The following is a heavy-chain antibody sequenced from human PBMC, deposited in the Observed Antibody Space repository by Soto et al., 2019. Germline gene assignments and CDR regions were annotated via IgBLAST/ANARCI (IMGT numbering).Heavy chain of an antibody. CDR1: GFNVMSYW. V-gene: IGHV3-7*01. CDR2: VKEDGSEL. D-gene: IGHD3-16*01. Sequence: GGSLRLSCAVSGFNVMSYWMSWVRQAPGKGLEWVASVKEDGSELYYLHSVRGRFSISRDSAGNALHLTMDYLSAEDTGVYFCARDIGFDYVNWGQGIPVTVSS. CDR3: ARDIGFDYVN. J-gene: IGHJ4*02.